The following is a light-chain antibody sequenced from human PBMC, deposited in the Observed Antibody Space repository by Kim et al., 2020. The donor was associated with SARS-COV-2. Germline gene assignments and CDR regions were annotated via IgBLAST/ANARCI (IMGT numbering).Light chain of an antibody. CDR2: GDK. Sequence: GEAGTNSVHRSSGSHATNYGEWERERPGSSPTIVIYGDKQTPSGVPDRFSGSIDSSSNAASLTISGLRTEDEAHYYCQSYDSIDMVFGGGTQLTVL. CDR3: QSYDSIDMV. CDR1: SGSHATNY. V-gene: IGLV6-57*01. J-gene: IGLJ3*02.